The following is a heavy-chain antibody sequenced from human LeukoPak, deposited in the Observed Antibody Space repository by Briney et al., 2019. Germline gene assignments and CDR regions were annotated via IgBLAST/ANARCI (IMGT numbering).Heavy chain of an antibody. V-gene: IGHV3-23*01. CDR1: GFTVSSNY. CDR3: AKAQQREYYYDSSGYYPFDY. J-gene: IGHJ4*02. CDR2: ISGSGGST. D-gene: IGHD3-22*01. Sequence: GGSLRLSCAASGFTVSSNYMSWVRQAPGKGLEWVSAISGSGGSTYYADSVKGRFTISRDNSKNTLYLQMNSLRAEDTAVYYCAKAQQREYYYDSSGYYPFDYWGQGTLVTVSS.